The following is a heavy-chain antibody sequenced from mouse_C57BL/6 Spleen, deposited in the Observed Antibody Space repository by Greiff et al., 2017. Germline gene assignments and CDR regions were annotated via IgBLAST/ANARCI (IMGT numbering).Heavy chain of an antibody. CDR3: ARDSSDYNFDY. J-gene: IGHJ2*01. CDR2: IYPKSGNT. Sequence: VQLQQSGAELVRPGASVKLSCKASGYTFTSYGISWVKQRTGQGLEWIGEIYPKSGNTNYNEKFKGKATLTVDKSSSTAYMELRSLTSEDSAVYFCARDSSDYNFDYWGQGTTLTVSS. D-gene: IGHD3-2*02. CDR1: GYTFTSYG. V-gene: IGHV1-81*01.